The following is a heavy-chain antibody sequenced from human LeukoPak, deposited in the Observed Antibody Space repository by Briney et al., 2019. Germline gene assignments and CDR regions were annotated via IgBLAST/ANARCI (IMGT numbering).Heavy chain of an antibody. J-gene: IGHJ4*02. CDR3: AKYSDRSSSDY. CDR1: GFTFSSYG. D-gene: IGHD6-6*01. CDR2: IWYDGSNK. V-gene: IGHV3-30*02. Sequence: GGSLRLSCAASGFTFSSYGMHWVRQAPGKGLEWVAVIWYDGSNKYYADSVKGRFTISRDNSKNTLYLQMNSLRAEDTAVYYCAKYSDRSSSDYWGQGTLVTVSS.